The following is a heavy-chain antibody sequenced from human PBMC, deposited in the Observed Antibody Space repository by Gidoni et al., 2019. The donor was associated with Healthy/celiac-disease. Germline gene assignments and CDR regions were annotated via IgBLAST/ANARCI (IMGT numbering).Heavy chain of an antibody. D-gene: IGHD1-26*01. Sequence: EVQLVESGGGLVQPGWSLRPSCAAAGFTFDDYAMDWVRPAPGKGLGWVSGISWNSGSIGYADSVKGRFTISRDNAKNSLYLQMNSLRAEDTALYYCAKDTQWELLGGFDYWGQGTLVTVSS. CDR2: ISWNSGSI. CDR1: GFTFDDYA. V-gene: IGHV3-9*01. CDR3: AKDTQWELLGGFDY. J-gene: IGHJ4*02.